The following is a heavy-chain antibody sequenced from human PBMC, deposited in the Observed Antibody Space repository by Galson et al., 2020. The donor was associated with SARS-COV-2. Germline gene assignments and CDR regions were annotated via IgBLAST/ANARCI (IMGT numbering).Heavy chain of an antibody. J-gene: IGHJ4*02. CDR2: IYHSGST. D-gene: IGHD2-15*01. Sequence: SETLSLTCTVSGYSISSGYFWGLIRQPPGKGLEWMGSIYHSGSTYYNPSLKSRVTISVDTSKNQFSLKLSSVTAADTAVYYCATYSVVVVAPTPLRADYWGQGTLVTVSS. CDR1: GYSISSGYF. V-gene: IGHV4-38-2*02. CDR3: ATYSVVVVAPTPLRADY.